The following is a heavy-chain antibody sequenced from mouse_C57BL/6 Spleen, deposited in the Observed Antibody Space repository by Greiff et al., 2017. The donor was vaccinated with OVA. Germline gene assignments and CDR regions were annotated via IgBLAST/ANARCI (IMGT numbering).Heavy chain of an antibody. CDR2: IDPSDSYT. CDR1: GYTFTSYW. Sequence: VQLQQPGAELVRPGTSVKLSCKASGYTFTSYWMHWVKQRPGQGLEWIGVIDPSDSYTNYNQKFKGKATLTVDTSSSTAYMQLSSLTSEDSAVYYCARDYYGSRKGWFAYWGQGTLVTVSA. D-gene: IGHD1-1*01. J-gene: IGHJ3*01. CDR3: ARDYYGSRKGWFAY. V-gene: IGHV1-59*01.